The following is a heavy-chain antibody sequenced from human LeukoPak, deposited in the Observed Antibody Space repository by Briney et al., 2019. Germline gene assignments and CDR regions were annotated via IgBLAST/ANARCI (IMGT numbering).Heavy chain of an antibody. CDR1: GFTFSSYG. Sequence: GGSLRLSCAASGFTFSSYGMHWVRQAPGKGLEWVAFIRYDGSNKYYADSVKGRFTISRYNSKNTLYLQMNSLRAEDTAVYHCVKDFGNSFDYWGRGTLVTVSS. CDR2: IRYDGSNK. CDR3: VKDFGNSFDY. J-gene: IGHJ4*02. D-gene: IGHD3-3*01. V-gene: IGHV3-30*02.